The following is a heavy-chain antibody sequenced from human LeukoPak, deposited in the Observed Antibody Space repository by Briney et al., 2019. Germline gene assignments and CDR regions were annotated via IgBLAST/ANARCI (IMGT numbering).Heavy chain of an antibody. CDR2: INPNSGGT. CDR1: GYTFTCYY. D-gene: IGHD3-10*01. J-gene: IGHJ6*04. V-gene: IGHV1-2*04. CDR3: ARYGFGELSSYGMDV. Sequence: XVSCKASGYTFTCYYMHWVRQAPGQGLEWMGWINPNSGGTNYAQKFQGWVTMTRDTSISTAYMELSRLRSDDTAVYYCARYGFGELSSYGMDVWGKGTTVTVSS.